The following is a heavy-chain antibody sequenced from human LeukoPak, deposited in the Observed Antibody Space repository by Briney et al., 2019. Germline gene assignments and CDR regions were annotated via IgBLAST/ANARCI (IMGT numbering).Heavy chain of an antibody. CDR3: ARGVLGLPDY. D-gene: IGHD3/OR15-3a*01. Sequence: SETLSLTCTVSGGSISSYYWSWIRQPPGKGLEWIGYIYYSGSTNYNPSLQSRVTISVDTSKNQFSLKLSSVTAADTAVYYCARGVLGLPDYWGQGTLVTVSS. V-gene: IGHV4-59*01. CDR1: GGSISSYY. J-gene: IGHJ4*02. CDR2: IYYSGST.